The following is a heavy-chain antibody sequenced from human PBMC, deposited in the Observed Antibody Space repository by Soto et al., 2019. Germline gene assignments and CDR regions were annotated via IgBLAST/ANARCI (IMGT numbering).Heavy chain of an antibody. Sequence: ASVKVSCKASGYTFTSYGISWVRQAPGQGLEWMGWISAYNGNTNYAQKLQGRVTMTTDTSTSTAYMELRSLRSDDTAVYYCAREGLLWFQPFLKWFDPWGQGTLVNVS. CDR3: AREGLLWFQPFLKWFDP. J-gene: IGHJ5*02. CDR1: GYTFTSYG. CDR2: ISAYNGNT. D-gene: IGHD3-10*01. V-gene: IGHV1-18*01.